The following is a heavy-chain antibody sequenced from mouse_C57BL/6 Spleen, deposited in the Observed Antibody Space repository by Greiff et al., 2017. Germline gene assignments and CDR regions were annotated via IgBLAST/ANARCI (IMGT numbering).Heavy chain of an antibody. CDR2: IDPSDSET. V-gene: IGHV1-52*01. CDR1: GYTFTSYW. J-gene: IGHJ1*03. Sequence: QVQLQQPGAELVRPGSSVKLSCKASGYTFTSYWMHWVKQRPIQGLEWIGNIDPSDSETHYNQKFKDKATLTVDKSSSTAYMQLSSLTSEDSAVYYCARNHDGSSYWYFDVWGTGTTVTVSS. D-gene: IGHD1-1*01. CDR3: ARNHDGSSYWYFDV.